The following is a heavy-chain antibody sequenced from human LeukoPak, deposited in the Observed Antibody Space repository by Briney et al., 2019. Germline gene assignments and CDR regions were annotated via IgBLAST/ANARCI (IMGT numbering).Heavy chain of an antibody. CDR3: AKDPGDIVVVVAAPGRNWFDP. CDR1: GFTFSSYA. V-gene: IGHV3-23*01. D-gene: IGHD2-15*01. Sequence: PGGSLRLSCAASGFTFSSYATSWVRQAPGKGLEWVSAISGSGGSTYYADSVKGRFTISRDNSKNTLYLQMNSLRAEDTAVYYCAKDPGDIVVVVAAPGRNWFDPWGQGTLVTVSS. CDR2: ISGSGGST. J-gene: IGHJ5*02.